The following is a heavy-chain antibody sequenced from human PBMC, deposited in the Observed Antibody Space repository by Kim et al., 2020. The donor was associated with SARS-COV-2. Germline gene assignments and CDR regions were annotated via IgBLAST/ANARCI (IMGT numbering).Heavy chain of an antibody. V-gene: IGHV4-4*07. CDR1: GGSISSYY. CDR2: IYTSGST. D-gene: IGHD3-9*01. J-gene: IGHJ5*02. Sequence: SETLSLTCTVSGGSISSYYWSWIRQPAGNGLEWIGRIYTSGSTNYNPSLKSRVTMSVDTSKNQFSLKLSSVTAADTAVYYCARDPVTIFKEDNWFDPWGQGTLVTVAA. CDR3: ARDPVTIFKEDNWFDP.